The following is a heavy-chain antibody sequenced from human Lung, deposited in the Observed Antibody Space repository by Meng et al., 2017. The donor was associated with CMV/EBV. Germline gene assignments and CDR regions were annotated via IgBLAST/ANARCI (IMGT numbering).Heavy chain of an antibody. CDR2: INTANGAP. CDR1: GYYFNAFG. J-gene: IGHJ4*02. Sequence: SVKVSXKGSGYYFNAFGISWMRQAPGQGLEWMGWINTANGAPRYAQRFQGRVTMTTDKSTAMSYMELRSLTSDDTAVYYCARRRGVYHFLDGGGDAYFDYWGQGTPVTVSS. CDR3: ARRRGVYHFLDGGGDAYFDY. V-gene: IGHV1-18*01. D-gene: IGHD3-16*01.